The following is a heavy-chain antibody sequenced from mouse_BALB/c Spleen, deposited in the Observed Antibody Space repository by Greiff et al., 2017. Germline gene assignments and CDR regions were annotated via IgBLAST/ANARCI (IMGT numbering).Heavy chain of an antibody. J-gene: IGHJ3*01. V-gene: IGHV1-69*02. CDR1: GYTFTSYW. Sequence: QVQLQQPGAELVRPGASVKLSCKASGYTFTSYWINWVKQRPGQGLEWIGNIYPSDSYTNYNQKFKDKATLTVDKSSSTAYMQLSSPTSEDSAVYYCTGGTEFAYWGQGTLVTVSA. CDR2: IYPSDSYT. CDR3: TGGTEFAY. D-gene: IGHD3-3*01.